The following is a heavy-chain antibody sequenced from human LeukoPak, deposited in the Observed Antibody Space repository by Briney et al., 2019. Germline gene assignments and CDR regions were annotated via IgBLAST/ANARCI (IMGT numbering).Heavy chain of an antibody. Sequence: PGGSLRLSCAASGFTFSGSAMHWVRQASGKGPECVGRIKSKANGYATVYAASVKGRFTISRDDSKNTAYLQMNSLKTEDTAVYYCTREADTYYDFWSGPQQGYAFDIWGQGTMVTVSS. CDR3: TREADTYYDFWSGPQQGYAFDI. CDR2: IKSKANGYAT. V-gene: IGHV3-73*01. CDR1: GFTFSGSA. J-gene: IGHJ3*02. D-gene: IGHD3-3*01.